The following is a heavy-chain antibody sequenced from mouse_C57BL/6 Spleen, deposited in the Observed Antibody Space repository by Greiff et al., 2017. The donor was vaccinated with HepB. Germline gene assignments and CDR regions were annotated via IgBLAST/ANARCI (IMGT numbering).Heavy chain of an antibody. CDR2: IYPGSGNT. D-gene: IGHD1-1*01. V-gene: IGHV1-66*01. Sequence: QVQLQQSGPELVKPGASVKISCKASGYSFTSYYIHWVKQRPGQGLEWIGWIYPGSGNTKYNEKFKGKATLTADTSSSTAYMQLSSLTSEDSAVYYCARGAITTVVDYFDYWGQGTTLTVSS. CDR3: ARGAITTVVDYFDY. J-gene: IGHJ2*01. CDR1: GYSFTSYY.